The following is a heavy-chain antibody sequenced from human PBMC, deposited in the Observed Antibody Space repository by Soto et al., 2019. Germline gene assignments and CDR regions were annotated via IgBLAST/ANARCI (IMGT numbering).Heavy chain of an antibody. CDR2: IYPGDSDT. CDR1: GYRFTSYW. J-gene: IGHJ6*02. V-gene: IGHV5-51*01. D-gene: IGHD4-17*01. Sequence: GEPVNISWRGSGYRFTSYWIVLVRQMPGKGLEWMGIIYPGDSDTRYSPSFQGQVTIAADKSISTAYLQWSSLKASDTAMYYCASGSIPDYGGNYGGTYYYYGMDVWGQGTTVPVSS. CDR3: ASGSIPDYGGNYGGTYYYYGMDV.